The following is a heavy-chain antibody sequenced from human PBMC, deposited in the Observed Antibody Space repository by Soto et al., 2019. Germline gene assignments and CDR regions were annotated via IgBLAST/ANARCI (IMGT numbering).Heavy chain of an antibody. Sequence: ESGGGVVQPGRSLRLSCAASGFTFSSYGMHWVRQAPGKGLEGVAIIWYDGSNKYYADSVKGRFTISRDNSKNTLYLQMNSLRAEDTAVYYCARGYSYTSGPDYWGQGTLVTVSS. J-gene: IGHJ4*02. CDR1: GFTFSSYG. D-gene: IGHD6-19*01. V-gene: IGHV3-33*01. CDR2: IWYDGSNK. CDR3: ARGYSYTSGPDY.